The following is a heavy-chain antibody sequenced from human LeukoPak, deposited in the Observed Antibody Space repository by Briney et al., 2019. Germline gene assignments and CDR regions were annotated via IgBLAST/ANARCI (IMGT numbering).Heavy chain of an antibody. Sequence: VASVKVSCKSSGHTLNNHFIHWVRQAPGQGLEWMGMINPRDGSTRTLQRFQGRLTMTRDTSTSTLYMGLNSLKTEDTAVYYCTTDQGGTYYGVFDIWGQGTMVTVSS. CDR1: GHTLNNHF. J-gene: IGHJ3*02. CDR2: INPRDGST. CDR3: TTDQGGTYYGVFDI. D-gene: IGHD1-26*01. V-gene: IGHV1-46*02.